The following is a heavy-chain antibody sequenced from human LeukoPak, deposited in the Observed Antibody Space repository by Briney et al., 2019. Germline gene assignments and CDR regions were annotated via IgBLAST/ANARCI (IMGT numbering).Heavy chain of an antibody. D-gene: IGHD6-19*01. V-gene: IGHV3-7*01. CDR3: ARGSTQYSSGWYGLDY. Sequence: GGSLRLSCAASGFTFSSYWMSWVRQAPGRGLEWVANIKQDGSVEYYVDSVKGRFTISRDNAKNALYLQMNSLRAEDTAVYYCARGSTQYSSGWYGLDYWGQGTLVTVSS. CDR1: GFTFSSYW. J-gene: IGHJ4*02. CDR2: IKQDGSVE.